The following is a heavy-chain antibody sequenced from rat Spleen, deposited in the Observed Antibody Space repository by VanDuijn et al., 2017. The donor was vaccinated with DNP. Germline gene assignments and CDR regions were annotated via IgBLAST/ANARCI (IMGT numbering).Heavy chain of an antibody. D-gene: IGHD1-4*01. V-gene: IGHV5S10*01. J-gene: IGHJ3*01. Sequence: EVQLVESGGGLVQPGNSLKVSCTASGFTFSDYNMAWVRQAPKKGLEWVATIIYDGSRTYYRDSVKGRFTISRDNAKSTLYLQMDSLRSEDTATYYCATQETGIRRFAYWGQGTLVTVSS. CDR2: IIYDGSRT. CDR1: GFTFSDYN. CDR3: ATQETGIRRFAY.